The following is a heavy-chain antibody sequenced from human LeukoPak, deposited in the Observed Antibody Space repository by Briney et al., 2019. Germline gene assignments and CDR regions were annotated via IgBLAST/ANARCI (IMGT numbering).Heavy chain of an antibody. Sequence: GGSLRLSCAASEFTVTSNYMSWVRQAPGRGLEWGSVIYSGDTTYYADSVKGRFTISRHSSKNTLYLQMNSLRAEDTAVYYCARDLVFGVAGGGGNWFDPWGQGTLVTVSS. CDR1: EFTVTSNY. V-gene: IGHV3-53*04. D-gene: IGHD3-3*01. J-gene: IGHJ5*02. CDR2: IYSGDTT. CDR3: ARDLVFGVAGGGGNWFDP.